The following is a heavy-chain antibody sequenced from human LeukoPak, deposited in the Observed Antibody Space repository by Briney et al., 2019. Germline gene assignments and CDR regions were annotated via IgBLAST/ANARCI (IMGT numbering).Heavy chain of an antibody. CDR1: GFTFSSYA. V-gene: IGHV3-23*01. D-gene: IGHD2-8*01. CDR2: ISGSGGST. J-gene: IGHJ4*02. CDR3: AKERPRYCTNGVCQKGYYFDY. Sequence: PGGSLRLSCAASGFTFSSYAMSWVRQAPGKGLEWVSAISGSGGSTYYADSVKGRFTISRDNSKNTLYLRMNSLRAEDTAVYYCAKERPRYCTNGVCQKGYYFDYWGQGTLVTVSS.